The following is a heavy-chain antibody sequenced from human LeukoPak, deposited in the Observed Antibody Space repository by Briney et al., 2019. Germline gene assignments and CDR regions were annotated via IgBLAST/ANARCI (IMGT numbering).Heavy chain of an antibody. CDR2: IYSGGST. CDR3: ARDLDYYDSSGYLDAFDI. Sequence: GGSLRLSCAASGFTVSSNYMSWVRQAPGKGLEWVSVIYSGGSTYYADSVKGRFTISRDNSENTLYLQMNSLRAEDTAVYYCARDLDYYDSSGYLDAFDIWGQGTMVTVSS. J-gene: IGHJ3*02. CDR1: GFTVSSNY. V-gene: IGHV3-66*01. D-gene: IGHD3-22*01.